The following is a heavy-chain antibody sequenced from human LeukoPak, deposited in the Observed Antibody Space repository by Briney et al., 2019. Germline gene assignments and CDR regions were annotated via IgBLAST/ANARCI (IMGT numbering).Heavy chain of an antibody. J-gene: IGHJ2*01. Sequence: ASVKVSCKASGYTFTSYYMHWVRQAPGQGLEWMGIINPSGGSTSYAQKFQGRVTMTRDTSTSTVYMELSSLRSGDTAVYYCAREQSSGYYADWYFDLWGRGTLVTVSS. D-gene: IGHD3-3*01. V-gene: IGHV1-46*01. CDR1: GYTFTSYY. CDR2: INPSGGST. CDR3: AREQSSGYYADWYFDL.